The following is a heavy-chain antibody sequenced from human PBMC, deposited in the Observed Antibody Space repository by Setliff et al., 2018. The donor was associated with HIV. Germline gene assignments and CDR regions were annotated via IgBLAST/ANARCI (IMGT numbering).Heavy chain of an antibody. J-gene: IGHJ4*02. CDR1: GYTFTRYY. V-gene: IGHV1-46*01. Sequence: ASVKVSCKTSGYTFTRYYIHWVRQAPGQGLEWMGIINPSGDNTIYAQKFQGRVTMTGDTSTNTLYMELSSLRSEDTAVYYCARGWEGGMDYWGQGTLVTVSS. CDR2: INPSGDNT. D-gene: IGHD1-26*01. CDR3: ARGWEGGMDY.